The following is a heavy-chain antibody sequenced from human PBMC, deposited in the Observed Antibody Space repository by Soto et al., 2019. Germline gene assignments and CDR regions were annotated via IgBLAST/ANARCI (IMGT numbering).Heavy chain of an antibody. V-gene: IGHV1-18*01. Sequence: QVQLVQSGPEVKKPGASVKVSCKASGYTFTNYGISWVRQAPGQGLEWLGWINGYNGNTDYAQKMPDRVTMTKDTSTTTAYLELRSLAFDGTAVYYCARGGSGYVDYWGQGTLVTVSS. CDR3: ARGGSGYVDY. D-gene: IGHD5-12*01. J-gene: IGHJ4*02. CDR2: INGYNGNT. CDR1: GYTFTNYG.